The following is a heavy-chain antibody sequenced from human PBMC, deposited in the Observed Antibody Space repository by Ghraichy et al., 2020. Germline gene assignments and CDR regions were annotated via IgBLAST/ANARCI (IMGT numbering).Heavy chain of an antibody. V-gene: IGHV3-15*01. J-gene: IGHJ4*02. CDR1: GLIFRNLW. CDR2: IKSRYDGGTI. Sequence: GGSLRLSCVTSGLIFRNLWMTWNRKAPGKGLEWVGRIKSRYDGGTIDYAAPVKGRFSISRADSLNTVYLQMNGLKTEDTAVYYCTTAVPYTEGGTMLHWGQVSLVTVSS. D-gene: IGHD3-16*01. CDR3: TTAVPYTEGGTMLH.